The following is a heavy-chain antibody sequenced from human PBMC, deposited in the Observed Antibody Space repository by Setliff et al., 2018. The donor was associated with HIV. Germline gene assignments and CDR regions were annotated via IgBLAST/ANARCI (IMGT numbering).Heavy chain of an antibody. Sequence: SETLSLTCTVSGGSISSYYWSWIRQPAGKGLEWIGSIYNSGYTHYNPSLKSRVTISVDTSKNQFSLELTSVTAADTAVYYCARQGPLWFGEPPGVWGKGTTVTV. D-gene: IGHD3-10*01. J-gene: IGHJ6*03. CDR2: IYNSGYT. CDR3: ARQGPLWFGEPPGV. V-gene: IGHV4-59*05. CDR1: GGSISSYY.